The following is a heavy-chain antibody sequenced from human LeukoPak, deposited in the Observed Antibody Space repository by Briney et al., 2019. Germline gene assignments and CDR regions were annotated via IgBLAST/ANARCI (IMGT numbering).Heavy chain of an antibody. D-gene: IGHD3-3*01. Sequence: PGGSLRLSCAASGFTFSSYAMSWVRQAPGKGLEWVSAISGSGGSTYNADSVKGRFTISRDNSKNTLYLQMSSLRAEDTAVYYCAKDGTIFGVVRGAFDIGGQGTMVTVSS. J-gene: IGHJ3*02. CDR1: GFTFSSYA. V-gene: IGHV3-23*01. CDR2: ISGSGGST. CDR3: AKDGTIFGVVRGAFDI.